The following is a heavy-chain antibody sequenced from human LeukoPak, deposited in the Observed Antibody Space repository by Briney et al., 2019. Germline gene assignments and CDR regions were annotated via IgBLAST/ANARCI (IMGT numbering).Heavy chain of an antibody. J-gene: IGHJ4*02. V-gene: IGHV1-18*01. CDR3: ARESTSWSFEY. CDR1: GYTFSRYG. CDR2: ISVYNGNT. D-gene: IGHD6-13*01. Sequence: ASVKVSCKASGYTFSRYGINWVRQAPGQGLEWMGGISVYNGNTDYSQRLQGRITMTADTSTSTAFMELTSLRSDDTAVYFCARESTSWSFEYWGQGTLVTVS.